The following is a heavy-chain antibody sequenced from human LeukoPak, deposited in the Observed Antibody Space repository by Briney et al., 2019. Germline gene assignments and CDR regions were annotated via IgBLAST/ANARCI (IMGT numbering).Heavy chain of an antibody. CDR3: ARRLKTVVAEFYFDY. CDR2: INHSGIT. J-gene: IGHJ4*02. Sequence: PSETLSLTCAVYGGSFSDYYWSWIRQPPGKGLEYIGEINHSGITNYNPSLMSRVTISVDTSKNQFSLKLTSVTAADTAVYYCARRLKTVVAEFYFDYWGQGTLVTVSS. V-gene: IGHV4-34*01. D-gene: IGHD3-22*01. CDR1: GGSFSDYY.